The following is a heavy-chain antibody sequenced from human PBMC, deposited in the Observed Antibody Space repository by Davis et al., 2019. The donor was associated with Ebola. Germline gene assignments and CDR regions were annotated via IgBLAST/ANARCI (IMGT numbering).Heavy chain of an antibody. V-gene: IGHV4-4*02. CDR2: INHSGST. D-gene: IGHD6-13*01. J-gene: IGHJ2*01. CDR3: ARRVIAAADLYWYFDL. CDR1: GLTFTQAW. Sequence: MPGGSLRLSCAVSGLTFTQAWMSWVRQAPGKGLEWIGEINHSGSTNYNPSLKSRVTISVDKSKNQFSLKLSSVTAADTAVYYCARRVIAAADLYWYFDLWGRGTLVTVSS.